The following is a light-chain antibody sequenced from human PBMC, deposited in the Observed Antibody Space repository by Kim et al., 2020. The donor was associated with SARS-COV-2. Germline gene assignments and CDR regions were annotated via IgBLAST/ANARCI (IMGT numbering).Light chain of an antibody. V-gene: IGKV3-15*01. CDR3: QQYSNWPRT. CDR1: QSVKTN. CDR2: GAS. Sequence: VFPEGRATLSCRASQSVKTNLAWYQQRPGQAPRLLIYGASTRATGVTARFTGSGSGTEFTLTISSLQSEDIGVYYCQQYSNWPRTFGLGTKVDIK. J-gene: IGKJ1*01.